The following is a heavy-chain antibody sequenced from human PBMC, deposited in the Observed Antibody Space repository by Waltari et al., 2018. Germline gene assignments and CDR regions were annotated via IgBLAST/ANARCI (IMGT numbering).Heavy chain of an antibody. D-gene: IGHD5-12*01. CDR2: SAPICGKT. CDR3: AGLRSGYDLGLGV. Sequence: QVQLVQSGAELKKPGSSVKVSCKAPGGTFSSNSISWVRQAPGQGFEWMGESAPICGKTTYTQQVQGRLTITTDGSATTAQMELTSRTSDDTAVYYCAGLRSGYDLGLGVWGQGTRVTVSS. J-gene: IGHJ4*02. V-gene: IGHV1-69*05. CDR1: GGTFSSNS.